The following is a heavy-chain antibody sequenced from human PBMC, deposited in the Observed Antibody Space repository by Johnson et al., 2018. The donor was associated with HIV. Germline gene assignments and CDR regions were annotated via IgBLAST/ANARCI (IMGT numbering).Heavy chain of an antibody. Sequence: VQLVESGGGLVQPGGSLRLSCAASGFTFSSYDMHWVRQATGKGLEWVSAIGTAGDTYYPGSVKGRFTISRENAKNSLYLQMNSLRAEDTALYYCARLRGCSGYDSFDIWGQGTMVTVSS. CDR3: ARLRGCSGYDSFDI. CDR2: IGTAGDT. J-gene: IGHJ3*02. CDR1: GFTFSSYD. D-gene: IGHD5-12*01. V-gene: IGHV3-13*01.